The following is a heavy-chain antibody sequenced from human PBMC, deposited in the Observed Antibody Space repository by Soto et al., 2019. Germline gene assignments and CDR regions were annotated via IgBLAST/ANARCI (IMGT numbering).Heavy chain of an antibody. J-gene: IGHJ4*02. CDR3: ARAKTMIVAIDY. Sequence: PGGSLRIACAASGSTFSSYSMNWVRKAPGKGLEWVSSISSSSSYIYYADSVKGRFTISRDNAKNSLYLQMNSLRAEDTAVYYCARAKTMIVAIDYWGQGTLVTVSS. CDR1: GSTFSSYS. D-gene: IGHD3-22*01. CDR2: ISSSSSYI. V-gene: IGHV3-21*01.